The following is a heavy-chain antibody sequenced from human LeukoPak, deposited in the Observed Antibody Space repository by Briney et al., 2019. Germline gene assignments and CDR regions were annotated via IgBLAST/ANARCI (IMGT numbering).Heavy chain of an antibody. D-gene: IGHD3-22*01. CDR2: IIPIFGTA. CDR3: ASSREGYYYDSSGYYQPFDY. V-gene: IGHV1-69*13. CDR1: GGTFSSCA. J-gene: IGHJ4*02. Sequence: ASVKVSCKASGGTFSSCAISWVRQAPGQGLEWMGGIIPIFGTANYAQKFQGRVTITADESTSTAYMELSSLRSEDTAVYYCASSREGYYYDSSGYYQPFDYWGQGTLVTVSS.